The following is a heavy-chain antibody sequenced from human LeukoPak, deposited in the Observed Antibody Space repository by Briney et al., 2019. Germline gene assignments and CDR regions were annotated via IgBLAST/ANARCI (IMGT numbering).Heavy chain of an antibody. D-gene: IGHD3-16*01. CDR3: ARAFHDYVWGSLTNYYYMDV. J-gene: IGHJ6*03. V-gene: IGHV3-30*03. CDR2: ISYDGSNK. CDR1: GFTFSSYG. Sequence: PGRSLRLSCAASGFTFSSYGMHWVRQAPGKGLEWVAVISYDGSNKYYADSVKGRFTISRDNAKNTLYLQMNSLRAEDTAVYYCARAFHDYVWGSLTNYYYMDVWGKGTTVTVSS.